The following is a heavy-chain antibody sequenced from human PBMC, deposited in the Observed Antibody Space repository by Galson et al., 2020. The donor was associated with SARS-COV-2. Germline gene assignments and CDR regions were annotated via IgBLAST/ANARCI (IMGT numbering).Heavy chain of an antibody. CDR1: GGSVSRGGYN. CDR3: ARKRTLHDSGYFFDS. V-gene: IGHV4-31*03. Sequence: SETLSLTCTVSGGSVSRGGYNWNWIRQHPGEGLEWIGNIYYTGNTYYNPSLRSRATISVDTSKTQFSLKLNSVTAADTAVYYCARKRTLHDSGYFFDSWGQGTLVTVSS. D-gene: IGHD4-17*01. J-gene: IGHJ4*02. CDR2: IYYTGNT.